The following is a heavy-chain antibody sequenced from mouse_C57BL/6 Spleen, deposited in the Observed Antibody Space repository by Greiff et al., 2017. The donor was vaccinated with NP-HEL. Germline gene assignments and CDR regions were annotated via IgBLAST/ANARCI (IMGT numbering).Heavy chain of an antibody. D-gene: IGHD1-1*01. CDR1: GYTFTDYN. Sequence: VQLQQSGPELVKPGASVKMSCKASGYTFTDYNMHWVKQSHGKSLEWIGYINPNNGGTSYNQKFKGKATLTVNKSSSTAYMELRSLTSEDSAVYYCARSYEYGLYYFDYWGQGTTLTVSS. J-gene: IGHJ2*01. V-gene: IGHV1-22*01. CDR3: ARSYEYGLYYFDY. CDR2: INPNNGGT.